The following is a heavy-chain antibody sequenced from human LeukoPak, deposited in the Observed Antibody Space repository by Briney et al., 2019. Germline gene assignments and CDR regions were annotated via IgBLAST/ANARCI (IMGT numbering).Heavy chain of an antibody. CDR2: INHSGYT. CDR3: TRAVAGHPD. D-gene: IGHD6-19*01. V-gene: IGHV4-34*01. J-gene: IGHJ4*02. CDR1: RVPFSNYY. Sequence: SETLSLTCGVSRVPFSNYYWSWVRQSPTQGLEWIGEINHSGYTNYNPSLKSRVTMSIDTSKNQFSLKLTSVTAADAGVYYCTRAVAGHPDWGQGTLVTVSS.